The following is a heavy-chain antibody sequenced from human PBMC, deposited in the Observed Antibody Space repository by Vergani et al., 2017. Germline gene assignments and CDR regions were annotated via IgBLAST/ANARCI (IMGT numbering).Heavy chain of an antibody. V-gene: IGHV3-15*01. CDR1: GFTFSNAW. Sequence: EVQLVESGGGLVKPGGSLRLSCAASGFTFSNAWMSWVRQAPGKGLEWVGRIKSKTDGGTTDYAAPVKGRFTISRDDSKNTLYLQMNSLKTEDTAVYYWTTLYYYGSVADYWGRGTLVTVSS. CDR2: IKSKTDGGTT. D-gene: IGHD3-10*01. CDR3: TTLYYYGSVADY. J-gene: IGHJ4*02.